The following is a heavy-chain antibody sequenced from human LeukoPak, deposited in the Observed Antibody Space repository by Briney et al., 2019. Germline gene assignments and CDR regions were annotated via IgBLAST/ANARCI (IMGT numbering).Heavy chain of an antibody. CDR2: IYYSGST. CDR3: ARGAVTTSESFDY. D-gene: IGHD4-17*01. V-gene: IGHV4-39*01. Sequence: PSETLSLTCTVSGGSISSSSYYWGWIRQPPGKGLEWIGSIYYSGSTYYNPSLKSRVTISVDTSKNQFSLKLSSVTAADTAVYYCARGAVTTSESFDYWGQGTLVTVSS. CDR1: GGSISSSSYY. J-gene: IGHJ4*02.